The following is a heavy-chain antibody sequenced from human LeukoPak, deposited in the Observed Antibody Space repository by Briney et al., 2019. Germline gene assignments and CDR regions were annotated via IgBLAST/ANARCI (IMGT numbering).Heavy chain of an antibody. CDR1: VCTFSSYA. D-gene: IGHD3-22*01. Sequence: ASVKVSCKASVCTFSSYAISWVRQAPGQGLEWMGIINPSGGSTTYAQKFQGRVTMTRDTSTSTVYMELSSLRSEDTAVYYCARVPMIVVAPMDVWGQGTTVTVSS. J-gene: IGHJ6*02. CDR2: INPSGGST. CDR3: ARVPMIVVAPMDV. V-gene: IGHV1-46*01.